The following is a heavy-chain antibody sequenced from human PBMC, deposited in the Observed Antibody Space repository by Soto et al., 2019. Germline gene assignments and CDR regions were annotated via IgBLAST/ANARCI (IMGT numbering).Heavy chain of an antibody. V-gene: IGHV1-69*13. D-gene: IGHD1-20*01. CDR3: ASPYNWKHGTYFDY. CDR1: GGTFSSYA. J-gene: IGHJ4*02. Sequence: ASVKVSCKASGGTFSSYAISWVRQAPGQGLEWMGGIIPIFGTANYAQKFQGRVTITADESTSTAYMELSSLRSEDTAVYYCASPYNWKHGTYFDYWGQGTLVTVSS. CDR2: IIPIFGTA.